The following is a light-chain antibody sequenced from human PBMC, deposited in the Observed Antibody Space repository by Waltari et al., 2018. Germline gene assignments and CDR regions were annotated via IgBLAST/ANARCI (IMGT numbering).Light chain of an antibody. J-gene: IGLJ3*02. CDR2: TND. Sequence: QSLLTQPPSASGTPGQRVTISCSGSRPHIGSNYVFWYQQLPGTAPKLLIYTNDQRPSGVPDRFSASKSGTSASLTISGLRSEDEADYYCAAWDDKLRGRGVFGGGTKLTVL. V-gene: IGLV1-47*01. CDR3: AAWDDKLRGRGV. CDR1: RPHIGSNY.